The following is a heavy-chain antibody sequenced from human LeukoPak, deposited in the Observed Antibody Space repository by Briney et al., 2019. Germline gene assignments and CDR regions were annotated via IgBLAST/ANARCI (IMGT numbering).Heavy chain of an antibody. CDR3: ARLVGARAHLSNY. CDR2: IYYSGST. Sequence: SETLSLTCTVSGGSISSSSYYWGWIRQPPGKGLEWIATIYYSGSTYYNPSLKSRVTISVDTSKNQFSLKLSSVTAAETAVYYSARLVGARAHLSNYWGQGTLVTVSS. J-gene: IGHJ4*02. CDR1: GGSISSSSYY. V-gene: IGHV4-39*01. D-gene: IGHD1-26*01.